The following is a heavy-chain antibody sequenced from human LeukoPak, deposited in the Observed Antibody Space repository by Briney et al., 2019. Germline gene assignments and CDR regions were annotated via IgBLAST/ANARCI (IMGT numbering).Heavy chain of an antibody. V-gene: IGHV3-30-3*02. CDR3: AKTVIDTTYYDY. D-gene: IGHD3-16*02. Sequence: GGSLRLSCAASGFTFRSYAIHWVRQAPGKGLEWVAFISWDGTVKYYADSVKGRFSISRDNSKNTLYLQMNSLRAEDTAVYYCAKTVIDTTYYDYWGQGTRVTVSS. J-gene: IGHJ4*02. CDR2: ISWDGTVK. CDR1: GFTFRSYA.